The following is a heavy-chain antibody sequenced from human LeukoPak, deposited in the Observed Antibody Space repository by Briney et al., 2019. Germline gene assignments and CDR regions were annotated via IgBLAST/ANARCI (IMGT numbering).Heavy chain of an antibody. Sequence: GGSLRLSCAASGFSFSSYAMSWVRQAPGKGLEWVSAISGSGGSTYYADSVKGRFTISRDNSKNTLYLQMNSLRAEDTAVYYCAKGSDYIVMGWFDPWGQGTLVTVSS. D-gene: IGHD2/OR15-2a*01. CDR3: AKGSDYIVMGWFDP. CDR1: GFSFSSYA. J-gene: IGHJ5*02. V-gene: IGHV3-23*01. CDR2: ISGSGGST.